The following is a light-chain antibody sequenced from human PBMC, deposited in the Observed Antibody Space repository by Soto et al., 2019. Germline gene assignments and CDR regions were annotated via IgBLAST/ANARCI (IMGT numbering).Light chain of an antibody. V-gene: IGLV2-11*01. Sequence: QSALTQPRSVSGSPGQSVTISCTGTSSDVGGYDHVSWYQQHPGKAPKLMIYDVSKRPSGVPDRFSGSKSGTSASLAISGLQSEDEADYYCAAWDDSLNGYVFGTGTKVTVL. CDR1: SSDVGGYDH. J-gene: IGLJ1*01. CDR3: AAWDDSLNGYV. CDR2: DVS.